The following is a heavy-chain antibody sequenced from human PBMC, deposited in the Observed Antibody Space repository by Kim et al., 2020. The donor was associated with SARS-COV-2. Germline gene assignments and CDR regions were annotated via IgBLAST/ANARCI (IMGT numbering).Heavy chain of an antibody. CDR3: ARGLSVRYQLLWALYMSYYFDY. D-gene: IGHD2-2*01. J-gene: IGHJ4*02. CDR2: MNPNSGNT. CDR1: GYTFTSYD. Sequence: ASVKVSCKASGYTFTSYDINWVRQATGQGLEWMGWMNPNSGNTGYAQKFQGRVTMTRNTSISTAYMELSSLRSEDTAVYYCARGLSVRYQLLWALYMSYYFDYWGQGTLVTVSS. V-gene: IGHV1-8*01.